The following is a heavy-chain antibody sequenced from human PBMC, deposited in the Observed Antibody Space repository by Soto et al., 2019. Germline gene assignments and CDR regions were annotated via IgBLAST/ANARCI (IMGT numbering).Heavy chain of an antibody. J-gene: IGHJ4*02. CDR2: ISYDGSNK. Sequence: GGSLRLSCAASGFTFSSYAMHWVRQAPGKGLEWVAVISYDGSNKYYADSVKGRFTISRDNSKNTLYLQMNSLRAEDTAVYYCARDWELLPFDYWGQGTLVTVSS. D-gene: IGHD1-26*01. CDR3: ARDWELLPFDY. V-gene: IGHV3-30-3*01. CDR1: GFTFSSYA.